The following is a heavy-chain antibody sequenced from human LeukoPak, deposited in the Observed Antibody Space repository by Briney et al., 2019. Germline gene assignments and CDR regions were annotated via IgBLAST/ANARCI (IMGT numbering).Heavy chain of an antibody. D-gene: IGHD3-10*02. Sequence: GGSLRLSCAASGFTFSSYGMSWVRQAPGKGLEWVSAISGSGGSTYYADSVKGRFTISRDNSKNSLYLQMNSLRAEDTAVYYCAELGITMIGGVWGKGTTVTISS. CDR2: ISGSGGST. J-gene: IGHJ6*04. V-gene: IGHV3-23*01. CDR1: GFTFSSYG. CDR3: AELGITMIGGV.